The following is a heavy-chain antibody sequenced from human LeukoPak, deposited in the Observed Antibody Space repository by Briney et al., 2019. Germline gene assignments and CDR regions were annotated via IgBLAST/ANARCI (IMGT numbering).Heavy chain of an antibody. CDR1: GDPLKSGGFS. Sequence: SETLSLTCAVSGDPLKSGGFSGPWIRQPPGRGLEWIVYIYYSGTTSYNPSLKSRVTISVDNVKNEFALKLKSVTAADTAVYYCARRPWGGYDYWGQGTLVTVSS. V-gene: IGHV4-30-2*01. J-gene: IGHJ4*02. CDR3: ARRPWGGYDY. CDR2: IYYSGTT. D-gene: IGHD3-16*01.